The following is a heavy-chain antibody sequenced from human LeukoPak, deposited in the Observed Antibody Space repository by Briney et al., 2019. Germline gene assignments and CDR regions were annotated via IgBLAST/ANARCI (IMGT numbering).Heavy chain of an antibody. Sequence: GGSLRLSCAASGFTFSSYAMSWVRQAPGKGLEWVSTISGSGGSTYYADSVKGRFTISRDNSKNTLYLQMNSLRAEDTAVYYCAKGYASGSYYPSDYWGQGTLVTVSS. D-gene: IGHD1-26*01. J-gene: IGHJ4*02. CDR2: ISGSGGST. V-gene: IGHV3-23*01. CDR3: AKGYASGSYYPSDY. CDR1: GFTFSSYA.